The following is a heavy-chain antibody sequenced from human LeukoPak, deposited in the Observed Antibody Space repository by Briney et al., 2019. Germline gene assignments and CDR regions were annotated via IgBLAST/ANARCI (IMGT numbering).Heavy chain of an antibody. CDR1: GFTFSSYA. CDR2: ISGSGGST. V-gene: IGHV3-23*01. CDR3: AKVKPLYYDSSGYYRAVGYFDY. J-gene: IGHJ4*02. D-gene: IGHD3-22*01. Sequence: GGSLRLSCAASGFTFSSYAMSWVRQAPGKGLEWVSAISGSGGSTYYADSVKGRFTISRDNSKNTLYLQMNSLRAEDTAVYYCAKVKPLYYDSSGYYRAVGYFDYWGQGTLVTVSS.